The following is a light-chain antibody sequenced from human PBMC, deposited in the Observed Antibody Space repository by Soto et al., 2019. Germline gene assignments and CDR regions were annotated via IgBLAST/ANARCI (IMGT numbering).Light chain of an antibody. CDR2: DAS. J-gene: IGKJ4*01. CDR3: QQYHILPPT. CDR1: QDISNY. Sequence: DVQMTQSPSSLSPSVGDRVTITCQASQDISNYLIWYQQKPGKAPKLLIYDASNLETGVPSRFSGSGSGTDFTFTISSLQPEDIATYYCQQYHILPPTFGGGTKVEI. V-gene: IGKV1-33*01.